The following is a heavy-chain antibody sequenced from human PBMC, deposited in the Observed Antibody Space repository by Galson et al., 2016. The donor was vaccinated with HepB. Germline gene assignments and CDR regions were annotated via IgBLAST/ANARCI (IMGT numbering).Heavy chain of an antibody. Sequence: SLRLSCATSGFTFTRYDMNWVRQAPGKGLEWVSSIRSGSSYIYYAASVTGRFTISRDNGKKSLYLQMNSLRPEDTAVYYCARVREQQLLDAFDIWGQGTMVTVSS. CDR3: ARVREQQLLDAFDI. CDR2: IRSGSSYI. D-gene: IGHD6-13*01. J-gene: IGHJ3*02. CDR1: GFTFTRYD. V-gene: IGHV3-21*01.